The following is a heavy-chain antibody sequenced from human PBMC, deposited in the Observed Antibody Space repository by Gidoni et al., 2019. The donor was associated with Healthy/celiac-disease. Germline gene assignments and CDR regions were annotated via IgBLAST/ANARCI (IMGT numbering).Heavy chain of an antibody. J-gene: IGHJ6*02. Sequence: EVQLVESGGGLVQPGGSLRLSCAASGFTFSSYSMNWVRQAPGKGLEWVSDISSSSSTIYYADSVKVRFTIYRDNAKNSLYLQMNSLRAEDTAVYYCARGSYSSSSGEDYYYGMDVWGQGTTVTVSS. D-gene: IGHD6-6*01. CDR2: ISSSSSTI. V-gene: IGHV3-48*01. CDR3: ARGSYSSSSGEDYYYGMDV. CDR1: GFTFSSYS.